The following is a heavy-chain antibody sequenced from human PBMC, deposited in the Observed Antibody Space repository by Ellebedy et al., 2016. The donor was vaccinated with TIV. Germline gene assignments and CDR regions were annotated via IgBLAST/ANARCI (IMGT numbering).Heavy chain of an antibody. J-gene: IGHJ6*02. CDR2: ISYDGREK. Sequence: GESLKISCAASGFTFSSYGMHWVRQAPGKGLEWVAFISYDGREKFYADFVKGRFPISRGNSESTLHVQMNSLRPEDTAVYYCAKEAYDIMTGSQMYGMDVWGQGTTVTVSS. V-gene: IGHV3-30*02. CDR1: GFTFSSYG. CDR3: AKEAYDIMTGSQMYGMDV. D-gene: IGHD3-9*01.